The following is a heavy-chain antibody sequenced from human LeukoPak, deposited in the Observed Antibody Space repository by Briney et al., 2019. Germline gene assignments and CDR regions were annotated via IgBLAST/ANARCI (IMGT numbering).Heavy chain of an antibody. V-gene: IGHV4-34*01. CDR1: GGSFSGYY. CDR3: ARVAGMWWRSRDFDY. Sequence: SETLSLTCAVYGGSFSGYYWSWIRQPPGKGLEWIGEIYHSGSTNYNPSLKSRVTISVDTSKNQFSLKLSSVTAADTAVYYCARVAGMWWRSRDFDYWGQGTLVTVSS. CDR2: IYHSGST. D-gene: IGHD2-21*01. J-gene: IGHJ4*02.